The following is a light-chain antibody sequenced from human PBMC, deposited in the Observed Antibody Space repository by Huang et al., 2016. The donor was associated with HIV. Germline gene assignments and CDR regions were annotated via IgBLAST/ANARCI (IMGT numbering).Light chain of an antibody. Sequence: EIVMTQSTVTLSVSPGERATLSCRARQTVKSNLAWYQQKPGQAPRLLIYGASTRATDIPARFSGSGSATDFTLTISSVQSEDFATYYCQQYDNWPRTFGPGTKVEIK. V-gene: IGKV3-15*01. CDR2: GAS. J-gene: IGKJ1*01. CDR3: QQYDNWPRT. CDR1: QTVKSN.